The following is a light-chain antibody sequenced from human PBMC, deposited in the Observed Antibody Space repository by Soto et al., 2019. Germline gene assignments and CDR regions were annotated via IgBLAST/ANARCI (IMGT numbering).Light chain of an antibody. CDR3: QQYSVFSLA. Sequence: DIQMTQSPSTLSASVGDRVTITCRASQNIYSWLAWYQQKPGKAPKLLIYKASTLKIGVTSRFPGSRSGTEFTLTVRSLQPDDFATYFCQQYSVFSLAFGGGT. J-gene: IGKJ4*01. CDR1: QNIYSW. V-gene: IGKV1-5*03. CDR2: KAS.